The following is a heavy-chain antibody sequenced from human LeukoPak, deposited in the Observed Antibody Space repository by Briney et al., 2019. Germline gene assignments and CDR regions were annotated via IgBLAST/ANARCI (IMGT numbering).Heavy chain of an antibody. CDR2: IYSGGNT. CDR3: ARSNSNSWFDYFDY. CDR1: GFTFSSYA. D-gene: IGHD6-13*01. V-gene: IGHV3-23*03. Sequence: PGGSLRLSCAASGFTFSSYAMSWVRQAPGKGLEWVSIIYSGGNTYYADSVKGRFTISRDNSKNTLYLQMNSLRVEDTAVYYCARSNSNSWFDYFDYWGQGTLVTVSS. J-gene: IGHJ4*02.